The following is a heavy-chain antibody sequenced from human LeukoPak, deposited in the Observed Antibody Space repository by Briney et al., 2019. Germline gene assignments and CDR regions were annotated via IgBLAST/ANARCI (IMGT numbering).Heavy chain of an antibody. CDR3: SVNYCSGGSCYML. J-gene: IGHJ4*02. D-gene: IGHD2-15*01. CDR2: IRSKANSYAT. CDR1: GFTFSGSV. V-gene: IGHV3-73*01. Sequence: PGGSLRLSCAAPGFTFSGSVMHWVRQASGKGLEWVGRIRSKANSYATAYAASVKGRFTISRDDSKNTAYLQMNSLKTEDTAVYYCSVNYCSGGSCYMLWGQGTLVTVSS.